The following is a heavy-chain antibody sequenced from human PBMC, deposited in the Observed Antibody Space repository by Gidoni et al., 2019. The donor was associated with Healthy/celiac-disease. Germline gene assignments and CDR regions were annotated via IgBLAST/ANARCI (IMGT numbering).Heavy chain of an antibody. D-gene: IGHD6-6*01. Sequence: PGKGLEWMGRIDPSDSYTNYSPSFQGHVTISADKSISTAYLQWSSLKASDTAMYYCARSLAAPYYYYGMDVWGQGTTVTVSS. CDR2: IDPSDSYT. CDR3: ARSLAAPYYYYGMDV. J-gene: IGHJ6*02. V-gene: IGHV5-10-1*01.